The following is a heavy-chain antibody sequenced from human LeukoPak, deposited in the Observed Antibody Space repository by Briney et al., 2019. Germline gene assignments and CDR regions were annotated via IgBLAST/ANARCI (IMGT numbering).Heavy chain of an antibody. CDR3: VRDRLGRDGYNYPGL. Sequence: SETLSLTCTVSGGSISSHYWSWIRQPPGKGLEWIGYIYYSGNTNYNPSLKSRVTISVDTSKNQFSLRLSSVTAADTAVYYCVRDRLGRDGYNYPGLWGQGTLVIVSS. CDR1: GGSISSHY. D-gene: IGHD5-24*01. J-gene: IGHJ4*02. CDR2: IYYSGNT. V-gene: IGHV4-59*11.